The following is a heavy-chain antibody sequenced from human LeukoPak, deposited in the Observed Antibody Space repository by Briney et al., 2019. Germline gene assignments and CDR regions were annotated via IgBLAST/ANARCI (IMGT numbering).Heavy chain of an antibody. Sequence: GGSLRLSCAASGFTVSNNYMSWVRQAPGKGLEWVSVIYSGGSTYYTDSVKVRFTISRDTSKNTLYLQMNSLRAEDTAVYYCAAQGVFSHGGYWGQGTLVTVSS. V-gene: IGHV3-53*01. D-gene: IGHD3-16*01. CDR1: GFTVSNNY. CDR3: AAQGVFSHGGY. J-gene: IGHJ4*02. CDR2: IYSGGST.